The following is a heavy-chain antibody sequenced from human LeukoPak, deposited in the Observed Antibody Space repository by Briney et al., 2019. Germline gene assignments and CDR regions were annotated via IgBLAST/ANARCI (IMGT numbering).Heavy chain of an antibody. V-gene: IGHV5-51*01. CDR3: ASSLMIGEGYYYMDV. CDR1: GYSFTSYW. J-gene: IGHJ6*03. CDR2: IYPGDSDT. Sequence: GESLKISXKGSGYSFTSYWIGWVRQMPGKGLEWMGIIYPGDSDTRYSPSFQGQVTISADKSISTAYLQWSSLKASDTAMYYCASSLMIGEGYYYMDVWGKGTTVTVSS. D-gene: IGHD3-22*01.